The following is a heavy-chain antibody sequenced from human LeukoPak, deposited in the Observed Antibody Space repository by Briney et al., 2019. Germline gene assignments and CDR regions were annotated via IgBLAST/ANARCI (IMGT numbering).Heavy chain of an antibody. J-gene: IGHJ5*02. CDR3: ARGAVDIVVVPAAIGWFDP. CDR2: ISSSSSYI. CDR1: GFTFSSYS. Sequence: GGSLRLSCTASGFTFSSYSMDWVRQAPGKGLEWVSSISSSSSYIYYADSVKGRFTISRDNAKNSLYLQMNSLRAEDTAVYYCARGAVDIVVVPAAIGWFDPWGQGTLVTVSS. D-gene: IGHD2-2*03. V-gene: IGHV3-21*01.